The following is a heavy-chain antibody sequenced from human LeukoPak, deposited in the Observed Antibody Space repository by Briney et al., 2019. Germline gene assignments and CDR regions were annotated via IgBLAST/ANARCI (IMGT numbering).Heavy chain of an antibody. V-gene: IGHV4-4*02. CDR3: ARRGIAVAGNFDY. D-gene: IGHD6-19*01. CDR2: IYHSGST. Sequence: PSETLSLTCAASGGSISSSNWWSWVRQPPGKGLEWIGEIYHSGSTNYNPSLKSRVTISVDKSKNQFSLKLSSVTAADTAVYYCARRGIAVAGNFDYWGQGTLVTVSS. J-gene: IGHJ4*02. CDR1: GGSISSSNW.